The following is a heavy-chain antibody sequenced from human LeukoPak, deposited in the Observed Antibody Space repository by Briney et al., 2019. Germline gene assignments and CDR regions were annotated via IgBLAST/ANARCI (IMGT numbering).Heavy chain of an antibody. D-gene: IGHD5-18*01. CDR1: GVSISSGDYY. Sequence: SQTLSLTCTVSGVSISSGDYYWSWIRQPPGKGLECIRYIYYSGSTYYNPSLKSRVTISVDTSKNQFSLKLTSVTAADTAVYYCARWVGGYSYGYDYWGQGTLVTVSS. J-gene: IGHJ4*02. CDR2: IYYSGST. CDR3: ARWVGGYSYGYDY. V-gene: IGHV4-30-4*01.